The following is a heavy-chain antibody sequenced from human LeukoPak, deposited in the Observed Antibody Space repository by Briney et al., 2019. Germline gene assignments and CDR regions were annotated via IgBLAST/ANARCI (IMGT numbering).Heavy chain of an antibody. CDR2: IFYSAST. V-gene: IGHV4-59*01. D-gene: IGHD6-19*01. Sequence: PSETLSLTCIVSGGSIDSYYWTWLRQPPGKGLEWIAYIFYSASTNYNPSLKSRATITVDTSKNQFSLNLRSVTAADMAVYYCARGRTSGGYPHFDSGGQGIQVTVSS. J-gene: IGHJ4*02. CDR1: GGSIDSYY. CDR3: ARGRTSGGYPHFDS.